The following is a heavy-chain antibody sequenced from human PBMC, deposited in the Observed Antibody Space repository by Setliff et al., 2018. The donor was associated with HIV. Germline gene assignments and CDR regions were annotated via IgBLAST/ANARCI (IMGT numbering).Heavy chain of an antibody. Sequence: PSETLSLTCTVSGGSTSSYFWSWIRQSPGKGLEWIGYIHNTGSTDSNPSLKSRVTISADTPKNQFSLKLSSVTAADTALYYCARQVYHDSGYYLDHWGQGTLVTVSS. CDR2: IHNTGST. CDR3: ARQVYHDSGYYLDH. J-gene: IGHJ4*02. CDR1: GGSTSSYF. D-gene: IGHD3-22*01. V-gene: IGHV4-59*08.